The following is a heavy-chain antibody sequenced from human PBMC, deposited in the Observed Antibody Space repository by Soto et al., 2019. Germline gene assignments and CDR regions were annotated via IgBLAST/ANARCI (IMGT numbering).Heavy chain of an antibody. CDR3: ARDQRNGVGSTDDENWFDP. CDR2: IIPIFGTA. CDR1: GGTFSSYA. J-gene: IGHJ5*02. D-gene: IGHD1-26*01. Sequence: ASVKVSCKASGGTFSSYAISWVRQAPGQGLEWMGGIIPIFGTANYAQKFQGRVTITADESTSTAYMELSSLRSEDTAVYYCARDQRNGVGSTDDENWFDPWGQGTLVTVSS. V-gene: IGHV1-69*13.